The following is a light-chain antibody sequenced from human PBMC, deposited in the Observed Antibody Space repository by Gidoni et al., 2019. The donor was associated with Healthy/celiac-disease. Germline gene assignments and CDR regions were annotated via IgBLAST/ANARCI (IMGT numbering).Light chain of an antibody. Sequence: IHMTQSPSSLSASVGDRVTITCRASQGISNYLSWYQQKPGKVPKLLIYAASTLQSGVPSRFSGSGYGTDFTLTISRLQPEDVATYYCQKYNSAPWTFGQGTKVEIK. J-gene: IGKJ1*01. V-gene: IGKV1-27*01. CDR2: AAS. CDR1: QGISNY. CDR3: QKYNSAPWT.